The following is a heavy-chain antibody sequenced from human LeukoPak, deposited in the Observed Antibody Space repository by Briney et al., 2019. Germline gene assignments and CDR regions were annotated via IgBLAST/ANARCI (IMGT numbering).Heavy chain of an antibody. Sequence: ASVKVSCKASGYTFTGYYVHWVRQAPGQGLEWMGWINPNSGGTNYAQKFQGRVTMTRDTSISTAYMELSRLRSDDTAVYYCARDTVGGYGMDVWGQGTTVTVSS. CDR3: ARDTVGGYGMDV. CDR1: GYTFTGYY. CDR2: INPNSGGT. V-gene: IGHV1-2*02. J-gene: IGHJ6*02. D-gene: IGHD3-16*01.